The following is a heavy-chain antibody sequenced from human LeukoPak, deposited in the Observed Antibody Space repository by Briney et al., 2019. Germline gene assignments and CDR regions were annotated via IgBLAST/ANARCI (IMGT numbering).Heavy chain of an antibody. J-gene: IGHJ4*02. CDR2: IYYSGST. Sequence: SETLSLTCTVSGGSISSSSYYWGWIRQPPGKGLEWIGSIYYSGSTYYNPSLKSRVTISVGTSKNQFSLKLSSVTAADTAVYYCAVLNYYDSSGYLDYWGQGTLVTVSS. CDR1: GGSISSSSYY. D-gene: IGHD3-22*01. V-gene: IGHV4-39*01. CDR3: AVLNYYDSSGYLDY.